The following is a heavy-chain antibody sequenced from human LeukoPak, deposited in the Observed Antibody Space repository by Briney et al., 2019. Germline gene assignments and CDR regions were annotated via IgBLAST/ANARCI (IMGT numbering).Heavy chain of an antibody. J-gene: IGHJ6*02. CDR1: GYTFTSYA. D-gene: IGHD6-19*01. CDR3: ARDPGIAVAGFYYGMDV. Sequence: ASVKVSCKASGYTFTSYAMHWVRQAPGQRLEWMGWINAGNGNTKYSQKFQGRATITRDTSASTAYMELSSLRSEDTAVYYCARDPGIAVAGFYYGMDVWGQGTTVTVSS. V-gene: IGHV1-3*01. CDR2: INAGNGNT.